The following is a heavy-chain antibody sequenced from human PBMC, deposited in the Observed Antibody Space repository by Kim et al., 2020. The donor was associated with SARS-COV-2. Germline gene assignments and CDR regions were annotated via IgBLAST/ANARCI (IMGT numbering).Heavy chain of an antibody. CDR3: ANFPPHLDYYGMDV. Sequence: GGSLRLSCAASGFTFSSYGMHWVRQAPGKGLEWVAVISYDGSNKYYADSVKGRFTISRDNSKNTLYLQMNSLRAEDTAVYYCANFPPHLDYYGMDVWGQG. CDR1: GFTFSSYG. CDR2: ISYDGSNK. J-gene: IGHJ6*02. V-gene: IGHV3-30*18.